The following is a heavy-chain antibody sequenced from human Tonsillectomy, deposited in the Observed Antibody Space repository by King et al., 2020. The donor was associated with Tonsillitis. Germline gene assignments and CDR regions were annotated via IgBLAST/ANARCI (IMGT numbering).Heavy chain of an antibody. CDR2: ILYDGSNK. CDR1: GFTFSSYG. J-gene: IGHJ4*02. D-gene: IGHD5-12*01. Sequence: HVQLVESGGGVVQPGRSLRLSCAASGFTFSSYGLHGGRQAPGKGLGWVAVILYDGSNKYYADSVKGRFTISRDNSKNTLYLKMNSLRAEDTSVYYCAKTSPYGGYAPAFDYWGQGTLVTVSS. CDR3: AKTSPYGGYAPAFDY. V-gene: IGHV3-30*18.